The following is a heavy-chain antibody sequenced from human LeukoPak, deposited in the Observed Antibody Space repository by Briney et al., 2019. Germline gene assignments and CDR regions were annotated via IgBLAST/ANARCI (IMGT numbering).Heavy chain of an antibody. J-gene: IGHJ4*02. D-gene: IGHD7-27*01. V-gene: IGHV4-59*08. Sequence: SETLSLTCTVSGGSISSYYWSWIRQPPGKGLEWIGYIYYSGSTNYNPSLKSRVTISVDTSKNQFSLKLSSVTAADTAVYYCARRHWGPIDYWGQGTLVTVSP. CDR2: IYYSGST. CDR3: ARRHWGPIDY. CDR1: GGSISSYY.